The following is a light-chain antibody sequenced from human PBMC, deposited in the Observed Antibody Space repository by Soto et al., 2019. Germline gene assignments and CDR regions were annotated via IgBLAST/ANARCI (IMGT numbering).Light chain of an antibody. CDR1: QSIRSY. CDR3: QQSYSTPQT. Sequence: DIQMTQSPSSLSASVGDRVTITCRASQSIRSYLNWYQQKPGKAPKLLIYAASSLQRGVPSRFSGSGSGTDCTLTISSLQPEDFATYSCQQSYSTPQTFGQGTKVEIK. V-gene: IGKV1-39*01. J-gene: IGKJ1*01. CDR2: AAS.